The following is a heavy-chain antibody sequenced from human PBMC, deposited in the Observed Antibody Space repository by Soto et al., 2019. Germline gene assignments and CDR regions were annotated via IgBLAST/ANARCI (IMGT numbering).Heavy chain of an antibody. D-gene: IGHD4-17*01. V-gene: IGHV4-30-2*01. Sequence: SETLSLTCAVSGGSISSGGYSWSWIRQPPGKGLEWIGYIYHSGSTYYNPSLKSRVTISVDRSKNQFSLKLSSVTAADTAVYYCARAHYGDYGYGMDVWGQGTTVTVSS. J-gene: IGHJ6*02. CDR3: ARAHYGDYGYGMDV. CDR2: IYHSGST. CDR1: GGSISSGGYS.